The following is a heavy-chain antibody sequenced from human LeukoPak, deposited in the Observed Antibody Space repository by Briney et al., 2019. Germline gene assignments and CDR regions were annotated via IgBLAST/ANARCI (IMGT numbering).Heavy chain of an antibody. Sequence: ASVKVSCKASGYTFTSYDINWVRQATGQGLEWMGWINPNSGGTNYAQKFQGRVTMTRDTSISTAYMELSRLRSDDTAVYYCARSWYSAFDIWGQGTMVTVSS. CDR1: GYTFTSYD. D-gene: IGHD6-13*01. V-gene: IGHV1-2*02. CDR2: INPNSGGT. CDR3: ARSWYSAFDI. J-gene: IGHJ3*02.